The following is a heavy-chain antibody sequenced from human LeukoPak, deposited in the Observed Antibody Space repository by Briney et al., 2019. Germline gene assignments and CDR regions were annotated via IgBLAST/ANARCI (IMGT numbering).Heavy chain of an antibody. CDR2: IYGSEST. CDR1: GYPLGRNYF. V-gene: IGHV4-38-2*01. J-gene: IGHJ5*01. D-gene: IGHD4-23*01. Sequence: SETLSLTCAVSGYPLGRNYFWGWVRQPPGKRLEWIGRIYGSESTTYNPSLMNRVTISVYTSRNHLSLQLTSATAADTAVYYCARYDSRGSSSTRFDSWGPGILVTISS. CDR3: ARYDSRGSSSTRFDS.